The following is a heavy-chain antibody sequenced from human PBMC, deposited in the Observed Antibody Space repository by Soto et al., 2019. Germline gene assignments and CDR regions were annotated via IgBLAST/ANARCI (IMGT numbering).Heavy chain of an antibody. Sequence: XSVKVSCKASGYTFTTYYMNLVRQAPGQGLEWMGLINSSGTSTSYSQKFQVRVTMTWDTSTSTVYMELRSLRSEDAAVYYCAAFALTSAWYYFDYWAQGTLVTVSS. CDR3: AAFALTSAWYYFDY. D-gene: IGHD6-19*01. J-gene: IGHJ4*02. CDR1: GYTFTTYY. V-gene: IGHV1-46*01. CDR2: INSSGTST.